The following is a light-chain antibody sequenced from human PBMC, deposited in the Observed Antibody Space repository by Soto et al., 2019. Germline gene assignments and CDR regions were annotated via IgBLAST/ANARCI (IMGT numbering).Light chain of an antibody. J-gene: IGLJ1*01. Sequence: QSVLTQPASVSGSPGQSITISCTGTGSDVGGYNYVSWYQQHPGKAPKLMIYDVSNRPSGVSNRFSGSKSGNTASLTISGLQAEDEADYYCSPYTSSSTRVFGTGTKVTVL. V-gene: IGLV2-14*01. CDR2: DVS. CDR3: SPYTSSSTRV. CDR1: GSDVGGYNY.